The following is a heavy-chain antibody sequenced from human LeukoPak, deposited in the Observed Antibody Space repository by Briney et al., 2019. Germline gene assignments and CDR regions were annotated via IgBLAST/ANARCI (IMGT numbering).Heavy chain of an antibody. Sequence: PSETLSLTCAVYGGSFSGYYWSWIRQPPGKGLGWIGEINHSGSTNYNPSLKSRVTISVDTSKNQFSLKLSSVTAADTAVYYCARGLAVAGIYQFDPWGQGTLVTVSS. V-gene: IGHV4-34*01. CDR2: INHSGST. CDR3: ARGLAVAGIYQFDP. J-gene: IGHJ5*02. CDR1: GGSFSGYY. D-gene: IGHD6-19*01.